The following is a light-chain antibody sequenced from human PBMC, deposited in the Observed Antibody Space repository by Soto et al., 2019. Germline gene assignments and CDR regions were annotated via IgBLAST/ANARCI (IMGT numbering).Light chain of an antibody. CDR3: QQYNNCPLT. V-gene: IGKV1-5*01. CDR1: QSISSW. J-gene: IGKJ4*01. Sequence: DIEMTQSPSTLSVSVGDRATLSCRASQSISSWLAWYQQKPGKAPRLLIYDASSLHTGVPSRFSGSGSGTEFTLTISSLQPDDFATYYCQQYNNCPLTFGGGTKVDIK. CDR2: DAS.